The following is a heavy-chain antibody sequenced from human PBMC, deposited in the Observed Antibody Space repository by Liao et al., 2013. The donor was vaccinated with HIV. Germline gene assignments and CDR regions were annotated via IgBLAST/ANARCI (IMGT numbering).Heavy chain of an antibody. V-gene: IGHV4-61*02. CDR2: IHTSGST. CDR3: ARLDRQLARGFDY. Sequence: QVQLQESGPGLVKPSQTLSLTCTVSGGSINSGNYYWSWIRQPAGKGLEWIGRIHTSGSTNYNPSLKSRVTISVDTSKNQFSLKLNSVTAADTAVYYCARLDRQLARGFDYWGQGTLVTVSS. CDR1: GGSINSGNYY. D-gene: IGHD1-1*01. J-gene: IGHJ4*02.